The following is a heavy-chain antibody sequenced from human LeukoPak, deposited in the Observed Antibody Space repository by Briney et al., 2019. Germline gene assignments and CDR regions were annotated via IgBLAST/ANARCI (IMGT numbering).Heavy chain of an antibody. CDR2: IYISGST. Sequence: SETLSLTCTVSGGSISSYYWNWIRQPAGKGLEWIGRIYISGSTNYNPSLKSRVTMSVDTSKNQFSLKLSSVTAADTAVYYCARDKSRTYGSADAFDIWGQGTMVTVSS. D-gene: IGHD3-10*01. CDR3: ARDKSRTYGSADAFDI. CDR1: GGSISSYY. V-gene: IGHV4-4*07. J-gene: IGHJ3*02.